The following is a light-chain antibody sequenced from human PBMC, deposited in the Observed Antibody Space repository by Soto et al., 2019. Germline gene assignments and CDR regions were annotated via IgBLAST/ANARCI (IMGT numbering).Light chain of an antibody. V-gene: IGLV1-40*01. J-gene: IGLJ3*02. Sequence: QAVVTQPPSVSGAPGQRVTISCTGSSSNIGEGYHVHWYQQLPGTAPKLLIYGNSNRPSGVPDRFSGSKSGTSASLAITGLQAEDEADYYCQSYDSSLSGSVFGGGTKLTVL. CDR3: QSYDSSLSGSV. CDR1: SSNIGEGYH. CDR2: GNS.